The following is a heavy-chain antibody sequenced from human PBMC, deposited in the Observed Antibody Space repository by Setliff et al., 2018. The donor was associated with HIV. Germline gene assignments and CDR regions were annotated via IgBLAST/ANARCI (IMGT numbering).Heavy chain of an antibody. J-gene: IGHJ6*03. D-gene: IGHD3-22*01. Sequence: LSLTCTVSGGYISSFFWSWIRQPPGKGLEWIGHISYSGSTNYNPSLKSRVTISVDTSKNQFSLKLTSVTAADTAVYYCARRRSPPSGFYSKYYMDVWGKGTTVTVSS. CDR2: ISYSGST. CDR3: ARRRSPPSGFYSKYYMDV. V-gene: IGHV4-59*08. CDR1: GGYISSFF.